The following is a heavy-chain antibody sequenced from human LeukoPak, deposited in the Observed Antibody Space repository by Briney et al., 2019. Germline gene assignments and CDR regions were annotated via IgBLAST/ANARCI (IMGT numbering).Heavy chain of an antibody. J-gene: IGHJ4*02. CDR1: GFAFSSYA. D-gene: IGHD3-10*01. CDR2: TSGSGGNP. CDR3: GKETGIILVRGAVDY. V-gene: IGHV3-23*01. Sequence: AGSLRLSCAASGFAFSSYAMSWVRQAPGKGLEWVSATSGSGGNPYYADSVKGRFTISRDNSKNTVYLHMNSLRAEDTALYYCGKETGIILVRGAVDYWGQGTLVTVSS.